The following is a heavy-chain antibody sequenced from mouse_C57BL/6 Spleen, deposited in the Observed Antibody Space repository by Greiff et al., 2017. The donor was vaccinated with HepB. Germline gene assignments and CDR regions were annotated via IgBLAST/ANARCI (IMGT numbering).Heavy chain of an antibody. J-gene: IGHJ2*01. Sequence: EVRLVESGGGLVKPGGSLKLSCAASGFTFSDYGMHWVRQAPEKGLEWVAYISSGSSTIYYADTVKGRFTISRDNAKNTLFLQMTSLRSEDTAMYYCARGVDYDGNFDYWGQGTTLTVSS. V-gene: IGHV5-17*01. D-gene: IGHD2-4*01. CDR2: ISSGSSTI. CDR3: ARGVDYDGNFDY. CDR1: GFTFSDYG.